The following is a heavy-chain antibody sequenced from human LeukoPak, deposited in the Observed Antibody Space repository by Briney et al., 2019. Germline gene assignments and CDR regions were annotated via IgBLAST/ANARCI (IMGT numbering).Heavy chain of an antibody. V-gene: IGHV3-9*01. CDR2: ISWNSGSI. D-gene: IGHD5-24*01. Sequence: PGRSLRLSCAASGFTFDDYAMHWVRQAPGKGLEWVSGISWNSGSIGYADSVKGRFTISRDNAKNSLYLQMNSLRAEDTAVYYCARDALVEMATDFDYWGQGTLVTVSS. J-gene: IGHJ4*02. CDR1: GFTFDDYA. CDR3: ARDALVEMATDFDY.